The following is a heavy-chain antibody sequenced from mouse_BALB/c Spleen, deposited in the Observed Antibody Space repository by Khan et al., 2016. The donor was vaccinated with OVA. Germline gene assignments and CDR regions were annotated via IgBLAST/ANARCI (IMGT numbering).Heavy chain of an antibody. CDR1: GYSITSGYA. CDR3: TRDGNYMNY. Sequence: EVQLQESGPDLVKPSQSLSLTCTVTGYSITSGYAWHWIRQFPGNKLDWMAYIYFRGSFNYNPSLKSRISVTRDTSKNQFFLQLNSVPSEDTATYYCTRDGNYMNYWGQGASGTVSA. J-gene: IGHJ4*01. CDR2: IYFRGSF. V-gene: IGHV3-1*02. D-gene: IGHD2-1*01.